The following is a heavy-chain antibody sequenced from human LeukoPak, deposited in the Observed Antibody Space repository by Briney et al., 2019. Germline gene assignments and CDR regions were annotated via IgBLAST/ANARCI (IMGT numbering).Heavy chain of an antibody. J-gene: IGHJ6*02. V-gene: IGHV3-48*03. CDR1: GFTFSSYE. CDR3: ARSIGYYYTMDV. Sequence: GGSLRLSCAASGFTFSSYEMNWVRQAPGKGLERVSYISFSSSIIYYADSVKGRFTISRDNAKNSLYLQMNNLRAEDTAVYYCARSIGYYYTMDVWGQGTTVTVSS. D-gene: IGHD3-22*01. CDR2: ISFSSSII.